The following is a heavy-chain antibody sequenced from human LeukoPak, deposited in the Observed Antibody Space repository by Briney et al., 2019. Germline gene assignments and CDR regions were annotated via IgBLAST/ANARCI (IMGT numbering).Heavy chain of an antibody. CDR1: GFTVSSNF. V-gene: IGHV3-66*01. CDR2: IYSGGNT. J-gene: IGHJ4*02. D-gene: IGHD3-10*01. Sequence: GGSLRLSCAASGFTVSSNFMSWVRQAPGKGLEWVSVIYSGGNTYYADSVKGRFTISRDNSKNTLYLQMNSLRAEDTAVYYCARVNSGAFDYWGQGTLVTVSS. CDR3: ARVNSGAFDY.